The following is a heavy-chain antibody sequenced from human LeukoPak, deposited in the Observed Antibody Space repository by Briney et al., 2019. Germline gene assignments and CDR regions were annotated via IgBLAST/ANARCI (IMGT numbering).Heavy chain of an antibody. CDR2: ISYDGSIK. CDR1: GFTFSSYA. CDR3: ARDADTSSHYSFFDY. Sequence: PGRSLRLSCAASGFTFSSYAMHWVRQAPGKGLAWVAIISYDGSIKYYADSVKGRFTISRDNSKKTLYLQMNSLRAEDTAVYYCARDADTSSHYSFFDYWGQGTLVTVSS. D-gene: IGHD3-22*01. V-gene: IGHV3-30-3*01. J-gene: IGHJ4*02.